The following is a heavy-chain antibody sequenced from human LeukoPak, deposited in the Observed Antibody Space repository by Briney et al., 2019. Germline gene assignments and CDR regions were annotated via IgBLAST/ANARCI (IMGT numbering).Heavy chain of an antibody. CDR3: ARDFLGCSGGSCYYWFDP. D-gene: IGHD2-15*01. CDR2: IYYSGST. CDR1: GGSISSYY. Sequence: PSETLSLTCTVSGGSISSYYWSWIRQPPGKGLEWIGYIYYSGSTNYNPSLKSRVTISVDTSKNQFSLKLSSVTAADTAVYYCARDFLGCSGGSCYYWFDPWGQGTLVTVSS. V-gene: IGHV4-59*01. J-gene: IGHJ5*02.